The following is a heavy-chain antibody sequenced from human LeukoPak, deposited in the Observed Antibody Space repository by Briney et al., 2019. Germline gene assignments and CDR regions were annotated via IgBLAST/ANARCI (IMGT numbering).Heavy chain of an antibody. D-gene: IGHD6-19*01. CDR2: INGGGYNT. J-gene: IGHJ4*02. CDR1: GFTFNNYV. CDR3: ARASGIYGSGWYFDY. Sequence: GGSLRLSCAASGFTFNNYVMSWVRQAPGKGLEWVSTINGGGYNTYYADSVKGRFTISRDNSKNTLSLQVNTLRAEDTAVYYCARASGIYGSGWYFDYWGQGTLVTVSS. V-gene: IGHV3-23*01.